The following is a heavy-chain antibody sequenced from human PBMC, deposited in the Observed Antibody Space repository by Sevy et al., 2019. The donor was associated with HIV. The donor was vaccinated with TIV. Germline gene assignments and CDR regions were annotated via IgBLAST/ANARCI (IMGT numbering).Heavy chain of an antibody. Sequence: ASVKVSCKASGYTFTGYYMHWVRQAPGQGLELMGWINPNSGGTNYAQKFQGRVTMTRDTSISTAYMELSRLRSDDTAVYYCARGHIVVVTAINYWGQGTLVTVSS. CDR1: GYTFTGYY. V-gene: IGHV1-2*02. CDR2: INPNSGGT. D-gene: IGHD2-21*02. CDR3: ARGHIVVVTAINY. J-gene: IGHJ4*02.